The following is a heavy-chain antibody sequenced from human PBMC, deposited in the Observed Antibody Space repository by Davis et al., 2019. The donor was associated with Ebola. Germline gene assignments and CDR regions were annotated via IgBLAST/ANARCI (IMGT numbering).Heavy chain of an antibody. D-gene: IGHD6-13*01. CDR2: LGYGGADI. CDR3: ARVSSSWK. J-gene: IGHJ4*02. CDR1: GFTFSSYS. V-gene: IGHV3-23*01. Sequence: GESLKISCAASGFTFSSYSMTWVRQAPGKGLEWVSVLGYGGADIQYADFVKGRFTISRDNAKNTLYLQMNSLRAEDTAVYYCARVSSSWKWGQGTLVTVSS.